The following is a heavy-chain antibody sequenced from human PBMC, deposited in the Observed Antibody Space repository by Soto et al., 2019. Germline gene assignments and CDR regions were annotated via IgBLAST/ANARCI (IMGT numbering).Heavy chain of an antibody. CDR3: ARDFIVVVPAGSMDV. D-gene: IGHD2-2*01. Sequence: QVQLVESGGGVVQPGRSLRLSCAASGFTFSSYGMHWVRQAPGKGLEWVAVIWYDGSNKYYADSVKGRFTISRDNSKNTLYLQMTSLRAEDTAVYYCARDFIVVVPAGSMDVWGQGTTVTVSS. CDR2: IWYDGSNK. J-gene: IGHJ6*02. V-gene: IGHV3-33*01. CDR1: GFTFSSYG.